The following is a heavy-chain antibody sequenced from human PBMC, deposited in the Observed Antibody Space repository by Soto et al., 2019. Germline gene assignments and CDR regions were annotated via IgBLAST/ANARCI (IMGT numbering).Heavy chain of an antibody. CDR3: ARVSYYYYGMDV. CDR1: GGSISSYY. V-gene: IGHV4-59*01. Sequence: SETLSLTCTVSGGSISSYYWSWIRQPPGKGLEWVGYIYYSGSTNYNPSLKSRVTISVDTSKNQFSLKLSSVTAADTAVYYCARVSYYYYGMDVWGQGTTVTVSS. CDR2: IYYSGST. J-gene: IGHJ6*02.